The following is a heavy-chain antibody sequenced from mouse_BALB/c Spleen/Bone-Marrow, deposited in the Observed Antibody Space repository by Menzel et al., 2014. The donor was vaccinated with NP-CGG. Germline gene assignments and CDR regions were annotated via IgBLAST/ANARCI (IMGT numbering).Heavy chain of an antibody. J-gene: IGHJ4*01. D-gene: IGHD2-3*01. CDR1: GYTFTSYW. CDR2: IDPSDSYT. Sequence: QVQLPQPGAELVKPGASVKLSCKASGYTFTSYWMHWVKQRPGQGLEWIGEIDPSDSYTNYNQKFKGKAALTVDKSSSTAYIQLSSLTSEDSAVYFCARWLLRYYAMDDWGQGTSVTVSS. CDR3: ARWLLRYYAMDD. V-gene: IGHV1-69*02.